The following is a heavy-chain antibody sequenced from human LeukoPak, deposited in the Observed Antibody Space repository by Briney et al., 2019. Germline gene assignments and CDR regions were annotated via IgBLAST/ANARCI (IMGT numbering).Heavy chain of an antibody. Sequence: PGGSLRLSCAASGFTFNSYLINWVRQAPGKGLEWVSSISGGADIINYADSVKGRFTISRDNYRNTVDLQMNSLRVDDTAVYYCAKDGPQWGSYFDFWDQGTLVTVSS. CDR2: ISGGADII. CDR3: AKDGPQWGSYFDF. D-gene: IGHD1-26*01. J-gene: IGHJ4*02. CDR1: GFTFNSYL. V-gene: IGHV3-23*01.